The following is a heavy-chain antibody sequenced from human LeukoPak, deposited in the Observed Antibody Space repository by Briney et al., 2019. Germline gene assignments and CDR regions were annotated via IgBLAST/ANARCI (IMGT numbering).Heavy chain of an antibody. CDR1: GFIFSSYG. Sequence: GGSLRLSCAASGFIFSSYGMYWVRQAPGKGLEWLAVISYDGSNSYYADSVKGRFTISRDNPKNTLNLQMNSLRAEDTAVYYCARGYSSSSEGSFDYWGQGTLVTVSS. J-gene: IGHJ4*02. CDR3: ARGYSSSSEGSFDY. D-gene: IGHD6-6*01. V-gene: IGHV3-33*01. CDR2: ISYDGSNS.